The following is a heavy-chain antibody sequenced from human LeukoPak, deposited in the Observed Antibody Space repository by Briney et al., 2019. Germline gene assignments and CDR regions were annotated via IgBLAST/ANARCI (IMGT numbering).Heavy chain of an antibody. CDR1: VFTVITNG. D-gene: IGHD1-14*01. Sequence: PWGSLTLTCAASVFTVITNGMTWVRQAPGKGLEWVSVLYSDGNTKYADSVQRRFTISRDNSKNTLYLEMNSLSPDDTAVYYCARGVEPLAANTLAYWGQGTLVTVSS. CDR2: LYSDGNT. V-gene: IGHV3-53*01. J-gene: IGHJ4*02. CDR3: ARGVEPLAANTLAY.